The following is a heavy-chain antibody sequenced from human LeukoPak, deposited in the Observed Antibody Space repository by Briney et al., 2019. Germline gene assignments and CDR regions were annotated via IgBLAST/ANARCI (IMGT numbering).Heavy chain of an antibody. D-gene: IGHD1-1*01. CDR2: IYYSGST. J-gene: IGHJ6*03. CDR1: GGSVSSRNYY. V-gene: IGHV4-39*01. CDR3: ARSYWAGTTTRGYYYYMDV. Sequence: PSETLSLTCTVSGGSVSSRNYYWDWIRQPPGKGLERIGNIYYSGSTYYNPSLKSRVSISVDTSRNQFSLKLSSVTAADTAVYYCARSYWAGTTTRGYYYYMDVWGKGTTVTVSS.